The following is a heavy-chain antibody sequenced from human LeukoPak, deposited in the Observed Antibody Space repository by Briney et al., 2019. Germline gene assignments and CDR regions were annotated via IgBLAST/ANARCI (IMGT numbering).Heavy chain of an antibody. CDR3: ARDTPTPTQWRPFDY. D-gene: IGHD6-19*01. J-gene: IGHJ4*02. CDR2: IKTDGSET. Sequence: GGSLRLSCAVSGFNFRDHWMDWVRQAPGKGLEWVGHIKTDGSETYYVDSLKGRFSISRDNTKNSLYLQMNSLRAEDTAVYYCARDTPTPTQWRPFDYWGQGTLVTVSS. V-gene: IGHV3-7*01. CDR1: GFNFRDHW.